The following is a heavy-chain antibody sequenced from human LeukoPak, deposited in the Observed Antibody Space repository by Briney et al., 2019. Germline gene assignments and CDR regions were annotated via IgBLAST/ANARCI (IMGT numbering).Heavy chain of an antibody. V-gene: IGHV3-23*01. CDR1: GFTFSSYA. Sequence: PGGSLRLSCAASGFTFSSYAMSWVRQAPGKGLEWVSAISGSGGSTYYADSVKGRFTISRDNSKNTLYLQMNSLRAEDTAVYYCAKMNYYDSSGYCDYWGQGTLVTVSS. CDR2: ISGSGGST. D-gene: IGHD3-22*01. J-gene: IGHJ4*02. CDR3: AKMNYYDSSGYCDY.